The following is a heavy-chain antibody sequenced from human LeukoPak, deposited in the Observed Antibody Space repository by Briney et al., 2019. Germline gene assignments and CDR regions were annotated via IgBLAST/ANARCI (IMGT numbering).Heavy chain of an antibody. Sequence: SETLSLTCTVSGGSISSYYWSWIRQPAGKGLEWIGRIYTSGSTNYNPSLKSRVTMSVDTSENQFSLKLSSVTAADTAVYYCARDFYDSSGFLYYFDYWGQGTLVTVSS. CDR2: IYTSGST. V-gene: IGHV4-4*07. D-gene: IGHD3-22*01. CDR3: ARDFYDSSGFLYYFDY. J-gene: IGHJ4*02. CDR1: GGSISSYY.